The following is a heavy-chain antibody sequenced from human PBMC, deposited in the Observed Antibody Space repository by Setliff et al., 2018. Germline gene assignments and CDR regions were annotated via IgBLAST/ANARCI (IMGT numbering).Heavy chain of an antibody. CDR2: IYHNGNT. V-gene: IGHV4-59*01. D-gene: IGHD5-18*01. CDR3: VRDRTAYSYGLDV. CDR1: GGFISPYF. J-gene: IGHJ6*02. Sequence: SETLSLTCTVSGGFISPYFWSWIRQPPGKGLEWIGYIYHNGNTNFNPSLKTRVTMSVDTSKNQFALNLRSVTAADTAVYYCVRDRTAYSYGLDVWGQGTTVTVSS.